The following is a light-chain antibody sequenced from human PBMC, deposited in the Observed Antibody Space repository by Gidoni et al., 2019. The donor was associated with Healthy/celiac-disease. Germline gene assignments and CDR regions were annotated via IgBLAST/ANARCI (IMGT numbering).Light chain of an antibody. V-gene: IGKV1-12*01. CDR2: AAS. J-gene: IGKJ1*01. Sequence: EIQMTQSPSSVSASVGDRVTITWRASQCISRLFAWYQQKPGKAPKLLIYAASSLQSGVPARFSGSGSGTDFTLTISSLQPEDFATYYCQQSNSFPRTFGQGTKVEIK. CDR1: QCISRL. CDR3: QQSNSFPRT.